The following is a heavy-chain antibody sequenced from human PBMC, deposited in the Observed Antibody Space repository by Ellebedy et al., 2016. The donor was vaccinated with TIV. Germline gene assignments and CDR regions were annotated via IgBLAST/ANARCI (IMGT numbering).Heavy chain of an antibody. V-gene: IGHV3-21*01. CDR2: ISSSSSYI. J-gene: IGHJ5*02. Sequence: GGSLRLSXAASGFTFSSYSMNWVRQAPGKGLEWVSSISSSSSYIYYADSVKGRFTISRDNAKNSLYLQMNSLRAEDSAVYYCAKGDWFDPWGQGTLVTVSS. CDR3: AKGDWFDP. CDR1: GFTFSSYS.